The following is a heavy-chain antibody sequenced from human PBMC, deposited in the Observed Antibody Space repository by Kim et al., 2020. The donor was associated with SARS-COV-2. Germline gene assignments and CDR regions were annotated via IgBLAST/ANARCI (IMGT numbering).Heavy chain of an antibody. CDR3: ARDHFGSWIGYYFDY. V-gene: IGHV3-33*01. Sequence: GGSLRLSCAASGFTFSSYGMHWVRQAPGKGLEWVAVIWYDGSNKYYADSVKGRFTISSDNSKNTLYLQMNSLRAEDTAVYYCARDHFGSWIGYYFDYWGQGTLVTVSS. CDR1: GFTFSSYG. D-gene: IGHD6-13*01. J-gene: IGHJ4*02. CDR2: IWYDGSNK.